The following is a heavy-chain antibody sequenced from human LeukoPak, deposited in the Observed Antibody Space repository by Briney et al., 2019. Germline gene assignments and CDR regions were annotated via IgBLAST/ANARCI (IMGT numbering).Heavy chain of an antibody. CDR3: ARVEHYDILTGYYSH. CDR1: GGTFSSYA. CDR2: IIPILGIA. Sequence: GSSVKVSCKASGGTFSSYAISWVRQAPGQGLEWMGRIIPILGIANYAQKFQGRVTITRDTSASTAYMELSSLRAEDMAVYYCARVEHYDILTGYYSHWGQGTLVTVSS. V-gene: IGHV1-69*04. J-gene: IGHJ4*02. D-gene: IGHD3-9*01.